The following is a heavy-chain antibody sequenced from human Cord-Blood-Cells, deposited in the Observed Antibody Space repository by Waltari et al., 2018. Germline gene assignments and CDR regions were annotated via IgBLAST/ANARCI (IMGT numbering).Heavy chain of an antibody. J-gene: IGHJ4*02. Sequence: QVQLQQWGAGLLKPSETLSLTCAVYGGSFSGYYWSWIRQPPGKGLEWIGEINHSGTTNYNPSLKSRVTRSVDTSKNQFSRKLSSVTAADTAVYYCARGENTGNDYWGQGTLVTVSS. V-gene: IGHV4-34*01. CDR2: INHSGTT. CDR3: ARGENTGNDY. D-gene: IGHD3-10*01. CDR1: GGSFSGYY.